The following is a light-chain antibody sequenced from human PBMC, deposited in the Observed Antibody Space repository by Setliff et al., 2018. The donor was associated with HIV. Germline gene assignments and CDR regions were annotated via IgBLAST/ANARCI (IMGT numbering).Light chain of an antibody. V-gene: IGLV1-44*01. CDR2: GVD. CDR1: ISNIGSNT. J-gene: IGLJ1*01. CDR3: AAWDGSLNAYL. Sequence: QSVLTQPPSASGTPGRSITISCSGSISNIGSNTVNWYQQPPGTAPKLLMYGVDQRPSGVPDRFSASKSGTSASLAISGLQSEDEADYYCAAWDGSLNAYLFGTGTKVTVL.